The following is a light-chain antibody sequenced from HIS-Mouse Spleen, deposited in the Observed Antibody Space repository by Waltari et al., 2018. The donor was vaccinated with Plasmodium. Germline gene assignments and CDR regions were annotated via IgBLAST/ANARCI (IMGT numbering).Light chain of an antibody. CDR2: GAS. V-gene: IGKV3-20*01. CDR1: QSVSSSY. Sequence: EMVLTQSPGHLSLSPGERATLSCRASQSVSSSYLAWYQQKPGQAPRLLIYGASSRATGIPDRFSGSGSGTDFTLTISRLEPEDFAVYYCQQYGSSPPYTFGQGTKLEIK. J-gene: IGKJ2*01. CDR3: QQYGSSPPYT.